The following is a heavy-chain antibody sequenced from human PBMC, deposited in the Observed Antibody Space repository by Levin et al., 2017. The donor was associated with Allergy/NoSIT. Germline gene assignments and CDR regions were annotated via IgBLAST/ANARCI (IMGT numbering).Heavy chain of an antibody. CDR1: GFTFSSYA. D-gene: IGHD5-12*01. J-gene: IGHJ4*02. CDR2: ISGSGGST. CDR3: AKDLVVAAITRYYFDY. V-gene: IGHV3-23*01. Sequence: GGSLRLSCAASGFTFSSYAMSWVRQAPGKGLEWVSGISGSGGSTYPADSVKGRFTISRDNSKNTLYLHTNSLRAEDTAVYYCAKDLVVAAITRYYFDYWGQGTLVTVSS.